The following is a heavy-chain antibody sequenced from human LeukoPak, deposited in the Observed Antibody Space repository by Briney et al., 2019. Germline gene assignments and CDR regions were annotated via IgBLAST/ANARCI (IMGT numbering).Heavy chain of an antibody. CDR2: IYYNGDT. Sequence: PSETLSLTCTVSGGSIRSYYWNWIRQPPGKGLEWIGNIYYNGDTNYNPSLKSRVTISVDTSMSQFSLNLSSVTAADTAVYYCARLKFYDSTGYSPGYYMDVWGKGTTVSVFS. CDR1: GGSIRSYY. V-gene: IGHV4-59*01. CDR3: ARLKFYDSTGYSPGYYMDV. D-gene: IGHD3-22*01. J-gene: IGHJ6*03.